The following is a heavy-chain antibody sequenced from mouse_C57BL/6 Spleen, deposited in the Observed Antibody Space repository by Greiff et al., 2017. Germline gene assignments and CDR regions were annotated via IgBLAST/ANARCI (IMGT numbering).Heavy chain of an antibody. J-gene: IGHJ1*03. CDR2: ISYDGSN. V-gene: IGHV3-6*01. CDR1: GYSITRGYY. Sequence: EVQLQESGPGLVKPSQSLSLTCSVTGYSITRGYYWNWIRQFPGNKLEWMGYISYDGSNNYNPSLKNRISITRDTSKNQFFLKLNSVTTEDTATYDCARGGPRYFDVWGTGTTVTVSS. CDR3: ARGGPRYFDV.